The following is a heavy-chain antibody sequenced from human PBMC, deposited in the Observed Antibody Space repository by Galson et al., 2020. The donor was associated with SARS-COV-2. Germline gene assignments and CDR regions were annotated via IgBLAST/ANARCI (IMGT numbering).Heavy chain of an antibody. CDR1: GYSISSGYY. D-gene: IGHD3-10*01. V-gene: IGHV4-38-2*02. CDR3: ARQGLVLLWFGESDWYFDL. J-gene: IGHJ2*01. Sequence: SETLSLTCTVSGYSISSGYYWGWIRQPPGKGLEWIGSIYYSGSTYYNPSLKSRVTISVDTSKNQFSRKLSSVTAADTAVYYCARQGLVLLWFGESDWYFDLWGRGTLVTVSS. CDR2: IYYSGST.